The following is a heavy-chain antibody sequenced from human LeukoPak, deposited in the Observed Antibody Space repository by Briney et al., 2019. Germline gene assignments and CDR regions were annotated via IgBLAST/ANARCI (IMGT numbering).Heavy chain of an antibody. D-gene: IGHD1-14*01. V-gene: IGHV4-34*01. CDR3: AREGTARWFDP. CDR1: GGSFSGYY. CDR2: IYQSGYT. Sequence: SETLSLTCAVYGGSFSGYYWSWIRQPPGKGLEWFGSIYQSGYTFYNPSLKSRVTISVDTSKNQFSLKLNSVTAADTAVYYCAREGTARWFDPWGQGTLVIVSS. J-gene: IGHJ5*02.